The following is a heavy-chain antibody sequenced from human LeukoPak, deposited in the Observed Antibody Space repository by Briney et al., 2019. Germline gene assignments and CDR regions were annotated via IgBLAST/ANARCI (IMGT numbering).Heavy chain of an antibody. CDR1: GFSFSSNT. CDR3: ARDEDTSALSEY. D-gene: IGHD2/OR15-2a*01. CDR2: ISNNGGRT. J-gene: IGHJ4*02. V-gene: IGHV3-23*01. Sequence: GGSLRLSCAGSGFSFSSNTMSWVRQAPGRGLEWVSAISNNGGRTDYADSVEGRFTISRDNSKSTLYLHMDSLRAEDTAVYYCARDEDTSALSEYWGQGTLVTVSS.